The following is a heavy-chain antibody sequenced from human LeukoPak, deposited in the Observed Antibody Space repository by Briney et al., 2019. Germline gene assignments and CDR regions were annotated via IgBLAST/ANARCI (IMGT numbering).Heavy chain of an antibody. V-gene: IGHV3-30-3*01. CDR1: GFTFDNYA. CDR2: ISYDGSNK. CDR3: ARDFVNYFDY. Sequence: GGSLRLSCAASGFTFDNYAMTWVRQAPGKGLEWVAVISYDGSNKYYADSVKGRFTISRDNSKNTLYLQMNSLRAEDTAVYYCARDFVNYFDYWGQGTLVTVSS. J-gene: IGHJ4*02.